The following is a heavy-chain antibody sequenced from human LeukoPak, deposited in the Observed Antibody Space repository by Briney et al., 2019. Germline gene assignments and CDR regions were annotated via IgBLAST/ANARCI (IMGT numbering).Heavy chain of an antibody. CDR2: ISGDGRNI. Sequence: GGSLRLSCVASGFTFSSYWMHWVRQDPGKGLVWVSRISGDGRNINYADSVRGRFTISRDNAKNTLYLQMNTLRVEDTAVYYCTRDLMDYDVSTGLHHYYMDVWGQGTTVTVSS. CDR3: TRDLMDYDVSTGLHHYYMDV. V-gene: IGHV3-74*01. J-gene: IGHJ6*02. CDR1: GFTFSSYW. D-gene: IGHD3-9*01.